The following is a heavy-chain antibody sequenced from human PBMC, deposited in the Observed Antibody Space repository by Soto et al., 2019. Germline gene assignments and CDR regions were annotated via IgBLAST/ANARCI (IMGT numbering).Heavy chain of an antibody. CDR3: AREEAYCSGGSCYYYGMDV. J-gene: IGHJ6*02. CDR2: ISYDGSNK. CDR1: GFTFSSYA. Sequence: LRLSCAASGFTFSSYAMHWVRQAPGRGLEWVAVISYDGSNKYYADSVKGRFTISRDNSKNTLYLQMNSLRAEDTAVYYCAREEAYCSGGSCYYYGMDVWGQGTTVTVSS. D-gene: IGHD2-15*01. V-gene: IGHV3-30-3*01.